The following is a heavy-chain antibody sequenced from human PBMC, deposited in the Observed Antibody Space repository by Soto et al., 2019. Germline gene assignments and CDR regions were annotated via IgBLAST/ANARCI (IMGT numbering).Heavy chain of an antibody. V-gene: IGHV1-3*01. CDR1: GYTFTSYA. Sequence: ASVKVSCKASGYTFTSYAMHWVRQAPGQRLEWMGWINAGNGNTKYSQKFQGRVTITRDTSASTAYMELSSLRSEDTAVYYCASNLPGIAAAGEPEGYYYYYGMDVWGQGTTVTVSS. CDR3: ASNLPGIAAAGEPEGYYYYYGMDV. CDR2: INAGNGNT. J-gene: IGHJ6*02. D-gene: IGHD6-13*01.